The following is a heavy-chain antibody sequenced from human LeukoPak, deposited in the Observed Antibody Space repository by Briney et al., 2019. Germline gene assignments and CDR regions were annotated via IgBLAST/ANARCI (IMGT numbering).Heavy chain of an antibody. CDR3: ARSSSYLRFDY. V-gene: IGHV4-34*01. Sequence: PSETLSPTCAVYGGSFSGYYWSWIRQPPGKGLEWIGGISHSGSTYYNPSLKSRVTTSVDTSKNQFSLKLSSVTAADTAVYYCARSSSYLRFDYWGQGTLVTVSS. CDR2: ISHSGST. D-gene: IGHD6-13*01. CDR1: GGSFSGYY. J-gene: IGHJ4*02.